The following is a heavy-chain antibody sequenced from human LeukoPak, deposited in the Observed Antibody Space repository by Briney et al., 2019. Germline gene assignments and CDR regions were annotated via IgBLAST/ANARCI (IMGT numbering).Heavy chain of an antibody. CDR3: ARVACSGGSCYYYFDY. CDR1: GYTFTGYY. D-gene: IGHD2-15*01. Sequence: ASVKVSCKASGYTFTGYYMHWVRQAPGQGLEWMGWISAYNGNTNYAQKLQGRVTMTTDTSTSTAYMELRSLRSDDTAVYYCARVACSGGSCYYYFDYWGQGTLVTVSS. CDR2: ISAYNGNT. J-gene: IGHJ4*02. V-gene: IGHV1-18*04.